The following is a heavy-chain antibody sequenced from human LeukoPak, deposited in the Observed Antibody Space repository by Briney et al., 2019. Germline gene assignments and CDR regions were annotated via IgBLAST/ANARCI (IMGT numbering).Heavy chain of an antibody. V-gene: IGHV3-30*02. D-gene: IGHD6-19*01. Sequence: GGSLRLSCAASGFTFNSYGMHWVRQAPGKGLDWVAFIRYDGSIKHYADSVKGRFTIFRDNSKNTLFLQMNGLRPEDTAVYYCGKGSSTSGCPDYWGQGTLVTVSS. CDR3: GKGSSTSGCPDY. CDR1: GFTFNSYG. J-gene: IGHJ4*02. CDR2: IRYDGSIK.